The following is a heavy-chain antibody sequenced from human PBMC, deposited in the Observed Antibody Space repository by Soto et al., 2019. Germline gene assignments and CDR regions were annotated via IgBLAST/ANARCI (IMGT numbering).Heavy chain of an antibody. V-gene: IGHV3-23*01. CDR3: TASSGWYNAFDI. CDR2: ISGSGGST. J-gene: IGHJ3*02. D-gene: IGHD6-19*01. Sequence: EVQLLESGGGLVQPGGSLRLSCAASGFTFSSYAMSWVRQAPGKGLEWVSAISGSGGSTYYADSVKGRFTISRDNSKNTLYLQMNSLGAEDTAVYYCTASSGWYNAFDIWGQGTMVTVSS. CDR1: GFTFSSYA.